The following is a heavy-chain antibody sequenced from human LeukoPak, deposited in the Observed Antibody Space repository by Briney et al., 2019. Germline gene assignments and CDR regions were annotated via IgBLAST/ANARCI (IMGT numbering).Heavy chain of an antibody. D-gene: IGHD3-22*01. CDR2: IKKDGSEK. J-gene: IGHJ4*02. V-gene: IGHV3-7*01. CDR1: GFTFSSHW. CDR3: ARDRPVYYDTSGLPER. Sequence: QSGGSLRLSCAASGFTFSSHWMSWVRQAPGKGLEWVANIKKDGSEKYYVDAVKGRFTISRDNAKTSLYLQMNCLRAEDTAVYYCARDRPVYYDTSGLPERWGQGTLVTVSS.